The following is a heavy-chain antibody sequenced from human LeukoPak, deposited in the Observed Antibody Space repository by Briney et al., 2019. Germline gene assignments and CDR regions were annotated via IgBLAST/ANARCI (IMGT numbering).Heavy chain of an antibody. CDR2: MSTSGST. D-gene: IGHD3-10*01. J-gene: IGHJ6*03. CDR3: AGSVYYYYMDV. CDR1: GGSISTYY. Sequence: SETLSLTCTVSGGSISTYYWSWIRQPAGKGLEWIGRMSTSGSTTYNPSLKSRVTVSVDTYKKQFSLKLSSVTAADTAVYYCAGSVYYYYMDVWGKGTTVT. V-gene: IGHV4-4*07.